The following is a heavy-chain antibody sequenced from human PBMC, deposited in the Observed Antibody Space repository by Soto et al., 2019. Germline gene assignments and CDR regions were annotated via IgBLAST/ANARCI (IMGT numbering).Heavy chain of an antibody. D-gene: IGHD3-22*01. CDR3: ASRRFNYYDSSGYYWGAFDI. J-gene: IGHJ3*02. Sequence: QVQLVESGGGVVQPGRSLRLSCAASGFTFSSYGMHWVRQAPGKGLEWVAVISYDGSNKYYADSVKGRFTISRDNSKNTLYLQMNSLRAEDTDVYYCASRRFNYYDSSGYYWGAFDIWGQGTMVTVSS. CDR2: ISYDGSNK. V-gene: IGHV3-30*03. CDR1: GFTFSSYG.